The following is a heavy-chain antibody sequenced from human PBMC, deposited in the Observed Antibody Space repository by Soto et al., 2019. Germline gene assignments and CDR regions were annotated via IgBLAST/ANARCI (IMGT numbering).Heavy chain of an antibody. Sequence: QVQLQESGPGLVKPSQTLSLTCTVSGGSISSGNDYWTWIRQPPGKGLEWIGNIFYSGTTYYNPSLESRVSISIDTSKNQFSLKVSSVTAADTAVYYCARESAWFGEFNYSYNGMDVWGQGIMVTVSS. D-gene: IGHD3-10*01. J-gene: IGHJ6*02. CDR1: GGSISSGNDY. CDR3: ARESAWFGEFNYSYNGMDV. CDR2: IFYSGTT. V-gene: IGHV4-30-4*01.